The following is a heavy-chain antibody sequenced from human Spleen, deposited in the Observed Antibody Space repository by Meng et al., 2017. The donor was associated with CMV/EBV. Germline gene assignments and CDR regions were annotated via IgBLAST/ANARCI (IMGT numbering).Heavy chain of an antibody. Sequence: ASGYTFTDYGISWVRQAPGQGPEWMGWISAYSGNTKYAERFQGRVTMTTDTSTSTAYMELRSLRSDDTAVYFCARDYVVRGVYSGYWGQGTLVTVSS. CDR1: GYTFTDYG. D-gene: IGHD1-26*01. CDR2: ISAYSGNT. CDR3: ARDYVVRGVYSGY. J-gene: IGHJ4*02. V-gene: IGHV1-18*01.